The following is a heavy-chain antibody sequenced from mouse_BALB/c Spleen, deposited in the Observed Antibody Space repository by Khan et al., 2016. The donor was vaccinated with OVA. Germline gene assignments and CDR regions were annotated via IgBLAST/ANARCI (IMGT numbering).Heavy chain of an antibody. CDR2: VSTGGGYT. J-gene: IGHJ3*01. CDR3: TRLAYYYDSEGFAY. Sequence: EVELVESGGDLVKPGGSLKLSCAASGFTFSTYGMSWVRQTPDKRLEWVATVSTGGGYTYYPDSVKGRFTISRDNAKNTLYLQMSCLKSEDTAIFYCTRLAYYYDSEGFAYWGQGTLVTVSA. CDR1: GFTFSTYG. V-gene: IGHV5-6*01. D-gene: IGHD1-1*01.